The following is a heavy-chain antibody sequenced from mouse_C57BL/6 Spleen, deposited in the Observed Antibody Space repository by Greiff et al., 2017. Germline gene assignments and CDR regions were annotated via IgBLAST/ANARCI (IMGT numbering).Heavy chain of an antibody. D-gene: IGHD1-1*01. J-gene: IGHJ4*01. CDR1: GYTFTDYY. CDR2: INPNNGGT. CDR3: AREGDYEGYAMGY. V-gene: IGHV1-26*01. Sequence: EVQLHQSGPELVKPGASVKLSCKASGYTFTDYYMNWVKQSHGQSLEWIGDINPNNGGTSYNQKFKGKATLTVDKSSSTAYMELHSLTSYDSAVYYCAREGDYEGYAMGYWGQGASVTVSS.